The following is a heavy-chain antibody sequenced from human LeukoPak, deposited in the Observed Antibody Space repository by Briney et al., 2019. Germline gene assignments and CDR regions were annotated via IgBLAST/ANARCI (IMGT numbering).Heavy chain of an antibody. D-gene: IGHD2-8*02. CDR2: IYYAGNT. Sequence: TSETLSLTCSVSGGSISATNYYWAWIRQPPGKDLEWVGSIYYAGNTFYKPSLKSRVTISADTSKNQFSLNLRSVTAADTAVYYCARGSVLPGAPGVHYLDHWGQGTLVTVSS. V-gene: IGHV4-39*01. CDR3: ARGSVLPGAPGVHYLDH. CDR1: GGSISATNYY. J-gene: IGHJ4*02.